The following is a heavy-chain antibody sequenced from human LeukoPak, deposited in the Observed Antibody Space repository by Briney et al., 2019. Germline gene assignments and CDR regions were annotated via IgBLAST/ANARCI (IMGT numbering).Heavy chain of an antibody. CDR1: GGSISSHY. Sequence: SETLSLTCNVSGGSISSHYWSWIRQPPGKGLEWIGYIYFLGSTNYNPSLKSRVTISVDTSKNQFSLKLSSVTAADTAVYFCARGPYSYDSSGAFDIWGQGTMVTVSS. V-gene: IGHV4-59*11. CDR2: IYFLGST. CDR3: ARGPYSYDSSGAFDI. J-gene: IGHJ3*02. D-gene: IGHD3-22*01.